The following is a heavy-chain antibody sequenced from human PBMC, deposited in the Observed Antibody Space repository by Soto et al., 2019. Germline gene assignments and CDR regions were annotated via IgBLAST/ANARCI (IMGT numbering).Heavy chain of an antibody. V-gene: IGHV4-39*01. CDR2: IYYSGST. CDR1: GGSISSSSYY. Sequence: SETLSLTCTVSGGSISSSSYYWGWIRQPPGKGLEWIGSIYYSGSTYYNPSLKSRVTISVDTSRNQFSLKLSSVTAADTAVYYCASSLRYCDWPAFFSNWAQGTLVTVSS. CDR3: ASSLRYCDWPAFFSN. D-gene: IGHD3-9*01. J-gene: IGHJ4*02.